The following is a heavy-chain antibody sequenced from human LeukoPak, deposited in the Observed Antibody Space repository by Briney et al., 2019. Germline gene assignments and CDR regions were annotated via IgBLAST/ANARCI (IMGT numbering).Heavy chain of an antibody. J-gene: IGHJ4*02. D-gene: IGHD4-17*01. CDR2: LYHSGST. CDR1: ADSISTFSSYY. CDR3: KTTPHWLAFDY. V-gene: IGHV4-61*01. Sequence: PSETLSLTCTVSADSISTFSSYYWSWIRQPPGKGLEWIGSLYHSGSTNYNPSLRGRVTISVDMSKNQLSLSLSSVTAADTAVYYCKTTPHWLAFDYWGQGTLVTVSS.